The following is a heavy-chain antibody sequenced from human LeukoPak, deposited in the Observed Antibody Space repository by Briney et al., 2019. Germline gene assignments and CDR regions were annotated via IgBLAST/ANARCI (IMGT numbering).Heavy chain of an antibody. CDR1: GFTFTSYP. D-gene: IGHD3-16*01. Sequence: PGGSLRLSCAASGFTFTSYPMNWVRQAPGRGLEWVSTIGASGDTTYYADSVKGRFTVSRDNSKNTLFLQMNSLRAEDTAVYYCAKYRLGTRSPFDFWGQGTLVTVSS. V-gene: IGHV3-23*01. J-gene: IGHJ4*02. CDR3: AKYRLGTRSPFDF. CDR2: IGASGDTT.